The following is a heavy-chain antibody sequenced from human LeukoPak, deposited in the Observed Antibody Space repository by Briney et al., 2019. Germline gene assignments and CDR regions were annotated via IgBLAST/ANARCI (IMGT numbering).Heavy chain of an antibody. Sequence: GGSLRLSCAASGFTFSSYTMKWVRQAPGKGLEGVSYIRSSSNTIYYADSVKGRFTISRDNAKDSLYLQMNSLRADETAVYYCARASGSSSGGWVYYYYMDVWGKGTTVTVSS. J-gene: IGHJ6*03. V-gene: IGHV3-48*01. CDR1: GFTFSSYT. D-gene: IGHD6-6*01. CDR2: IRSSSNTI. CDR3: ARASGSSSGGWVYYYYMDV.